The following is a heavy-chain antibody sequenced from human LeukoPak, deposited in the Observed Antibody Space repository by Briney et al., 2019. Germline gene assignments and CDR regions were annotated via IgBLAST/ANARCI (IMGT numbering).Heavy chain of an antibody. Sequence: ASVKVSCTASGYTFTSYGISWVRQAPGQRLEWIGLISAYNGNTNYAQKLQGRVTMTTDTSTSTAYMELRSLRSDDTAVYYCARDRPYYGSGSYYDAFDIWGQATMVTVSS. J-gene: IGHJ3*02. CDR3: ARDRPYYGSGSYYDAFDI. CDR1: GYTFTSYG. CDR2: ISAYNGNT. D-gene: IGHD3-10*01. V-gene: IGHV1-18*04.